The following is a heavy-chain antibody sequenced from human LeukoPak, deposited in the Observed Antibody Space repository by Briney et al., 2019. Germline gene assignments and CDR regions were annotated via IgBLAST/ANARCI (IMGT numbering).Heavy chain of an antibody. V-gene: IGHV4-4*07. Sequence: IPSETLSLTCTVSGGSISDYYWTWIRQPAGKGLEWIGRIFSSGTTNYNPSLKSRVAMSIDMSKNQFSLELSSVTAADTAVYYCARGLTAMVPDYWGQGTLVTVSS. CDR3: ARGLTAMVPDY. J-gene: IGHJ4*02. CDR1: GGSISDYY. D-gene: IGHD5-18*01. CDR2: IFSSGTT.